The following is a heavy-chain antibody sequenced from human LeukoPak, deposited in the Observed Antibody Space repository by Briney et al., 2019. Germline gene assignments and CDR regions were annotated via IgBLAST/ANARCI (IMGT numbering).Heavy chain of an antibody. CDR3: ARGSNSSPHNFDY. V-gene: IGHV3-74*01. J-gene: IGHJ4*02. CDR1: GFTLSSYW. D-gene: IGHD6-13*01. Sequence: GGSLGLSCAASGFTLSSYWMHWVRQAPGEGLVWVSRINTDGSSPRYADSVKGRFTISRDNAKNTLYLQMNSLRAEDTAVYYCARGSNSSPHNFDYWGQGTLVTVSS. CDR2: INTDGSSP.